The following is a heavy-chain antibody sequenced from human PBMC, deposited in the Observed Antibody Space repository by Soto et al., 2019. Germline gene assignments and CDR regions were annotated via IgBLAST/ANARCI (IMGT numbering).Heavy chain of an antibody. CDR2: IIPIFDTA. CDR1: GGTFSDST. J-gene: IGHJ6*02. CDR3: ARNGTLTGYSYGMDV. Sequence: QVQLVQSGAELRKPGSSVKVSCKASGGTFSDSTINWVRQAPGQRLEWMGGIIPIFDTANYAEKFQGRVTITADESTSTSFMEVSSPRSEDTAVYYCARNGTLTGYSYGMDVWGQGTMVTVSS. D-gene: IGHD1-1*01. V-gene: IGHV1-69*01.